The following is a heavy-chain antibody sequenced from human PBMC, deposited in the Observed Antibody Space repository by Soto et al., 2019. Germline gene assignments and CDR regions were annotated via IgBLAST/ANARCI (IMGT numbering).Heavy chain of an antibody. J-gene: IGHJ4*02. CDR1: GYTFTSYG. CDR3: ARDSNSGSYYVFKY. V-gene: IGHV1-18*01. Sequence: GASVKVSCKASGYTFTSYGISWVRRAPGQGLEWMGWISGYNGNTNYAQKVQGRVTMTTDTSTSTAYMELRSLRSDDTAVYYCARDSNSGSYYVFKYWGQGTLVTVSS. D-gene: IGHD1-26*01. CDR2: ISGYNGNT.